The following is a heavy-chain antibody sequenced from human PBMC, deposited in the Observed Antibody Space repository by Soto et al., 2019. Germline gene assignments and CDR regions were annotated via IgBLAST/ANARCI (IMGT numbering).Heavy chain of an antibody. D-gene: IGHD2-21*02. Sequence: SETLSLTCTVSGGSISSGGYYWSWIRQHPGKGLEWIGYIHYSGSTYYNPSLKSRVTVSVDTSKNQFSLKLSSMTAADTAVYYCARERIDPNCGGDCYSGFFDYWGQGTLVTVSS. CDR1: GGSISSGGYY. CDR3: ARERIDPNCGGDCYSGFFDY. V-gene: IGHV4-31*03. CDR2: IHYSGST. J-gene: IGHJ4*02.